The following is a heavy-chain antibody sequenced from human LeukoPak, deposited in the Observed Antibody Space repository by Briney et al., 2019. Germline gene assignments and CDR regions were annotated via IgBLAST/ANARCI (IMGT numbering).Heavy chain of an antibody. Sequence: GESLKIYCQGSGYTFDSYWIGWVRQMPAKGLEGMGIIYSGDSDARYSPSFQGQVTFSADRSISTAYLQWSSLQASDTAMYYCARLSGSYRGWFDPWGQGTLVTVSS. CDR1: GYTFDSYW. CDR3: ARLSGSYRGWFDP. J-gene: IGHJ5*02. CDR2: IYSGDSDA. V-gene: IGHV5-51*01. D-gene: IGHD1-26*01.